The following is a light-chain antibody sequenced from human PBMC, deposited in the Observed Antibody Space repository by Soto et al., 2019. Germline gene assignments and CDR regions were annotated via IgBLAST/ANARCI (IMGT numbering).Light chain of an antibody. V-gene: IGLV2-11*01. J-gene: IGLJ3*02. Sequence: QSVLTQPRSVSGSPGQSVTISCTGTSSDVAGYNYVSWYQQHPGKAPKLMIYDVSKWPSGVPDRFSGSKSGNTASLTISGLQAEDEADYYCCSYAGSYTWVFGGGTKLTVL. CDR2: DVS. CDR1: SSDVAGYNY. CDR3: CSYAGSYTWV.